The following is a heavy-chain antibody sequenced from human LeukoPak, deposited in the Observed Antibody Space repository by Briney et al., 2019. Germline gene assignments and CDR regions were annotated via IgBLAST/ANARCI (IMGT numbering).Heavy chain of an antibody. J-gene: IGHJ4*02. D-gene: IGHD3-22*01. CDR1: GFTFSSYW. Sequence: GGSLRLSCAASGFTFSSYWMSWVRQAPGKGLEWVANIKQDGSEKYYVDSVKGRFTISRDNAKNSLYLQMNSLRAEDTAVYYCARSYYDSSGYYRFDYWGQGTLVTVSS. CDR2: IKQDGSEK. V-gene: IGHV3-7*01. CDR3: ARSYYDSSGYYRFDY.